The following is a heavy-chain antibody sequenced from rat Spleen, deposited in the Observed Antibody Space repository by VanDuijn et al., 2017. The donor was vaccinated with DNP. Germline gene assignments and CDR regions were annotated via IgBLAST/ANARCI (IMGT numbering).Heavy chain of an antibody. J-gene: IGHJ1*01. D-gene: IGHD1-4*01. CDR1: GYTFTNDY. V-gene: IGHV1-43*01. CDR2: INMGSGGT. CDR3: ARRRLPYWYFDF. Sequence: QVQLQQSGAELARPGSSVKISCKASGYTFTNDYIGWIKQTTRQGLEFIGYINMGSGGTNYNEKFKGKATLTVDKSSSTTFMQLNSLTPDDSAVYYCARRRLPYWYFDFWGPGTMVTVSS.